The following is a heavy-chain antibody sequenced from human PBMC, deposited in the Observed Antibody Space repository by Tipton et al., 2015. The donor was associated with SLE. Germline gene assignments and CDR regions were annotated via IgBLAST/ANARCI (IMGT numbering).Heavy chain of an antibody. CDR2: IYHTGST. CDR1: GGSIRSDDYY. V-gene: IGHV4-61*08. D-gene: IGHD3-10*01. CDR3: ARDYYGSGFDAFDI. J-gene: IGHJ3*02. Sequence: TLSLTCTVSGGSIRSDDYYWTWIRQHPGKGLEWIGWIYHTGSTDYNPSLKSRVTISVDTSKNQFSLRLSSVTAADTAVYYCARDYYGSGFDAFDIWGQGTMVTVSS.